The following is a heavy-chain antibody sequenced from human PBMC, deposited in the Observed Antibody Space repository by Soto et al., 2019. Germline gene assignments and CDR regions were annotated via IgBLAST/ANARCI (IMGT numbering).Heavy chain of an antibody. Sequence: LSLTCTVSGGSISSTTYYWGWIRQPPGKGLEWIGSVSYSGSTYYSPSLKSRVTISVDTAKNQFSVKLSSVTAADTSVYYCARHPTALVTGGFDYLGQGALVTVSS. CDR1: GGSISSTTYY. D-gene: IGHD5-18*01. CDR3: ARHPTALVTGGFDY. CDR2: VSYSGST. J-gene: IGHJ4*02. V-gene: IGHV4-39*01.